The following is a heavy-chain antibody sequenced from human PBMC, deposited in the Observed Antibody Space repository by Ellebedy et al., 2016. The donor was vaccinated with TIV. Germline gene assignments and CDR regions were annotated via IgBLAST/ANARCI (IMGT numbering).Heavy chain of an antibody. J-gene: IGHJ6*02. CDR1: GFTFSSYW. Sequence: GGSLRLSXAASGFTFSSYWMHWVRQAPGKGLVWVSRINSDGSSTSYADSVKGRFTISRDNAKNTLYLQMNSLRAEDTAVYYCAGETTVTTWGYYYGMDVWGQGTTVTVSS. V-gene: IGHV3-74*01. D-gene: IGHD4-17*01. CDR2: INSDGSST. CDR3: AGETTVTTWGYYYGMDV.